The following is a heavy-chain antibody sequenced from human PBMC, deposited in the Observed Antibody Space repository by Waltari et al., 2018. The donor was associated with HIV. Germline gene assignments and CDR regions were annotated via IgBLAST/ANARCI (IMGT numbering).Heavy chain of an antibody. D-gene: IGHD1-26*01. CDR2: ITSEAYGGTA. Sequence: EVHLMESGGGLVKPGRSLRLSCRGSGFTFGSYGTRWFRQAPGKGLEWVGFITSEAYGGTAEYAASVTGRFTISREDSKSTAYMQMNRLESEDTGVYFCSRPSGPLHSYGMDVWGQGTTVIVSS. CDR1: GFTFGSYG. V-gene: IGHV3-49*05. J-gene: IGHJ6*02. CDR3: SRPSGPLHSYGMDV.